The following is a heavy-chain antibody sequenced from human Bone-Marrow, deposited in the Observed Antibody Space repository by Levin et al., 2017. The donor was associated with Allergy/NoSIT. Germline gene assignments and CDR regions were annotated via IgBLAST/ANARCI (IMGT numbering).Heavy chain of an antibody. CDR1: GGSFSGYY. CDR3: ARVSHGDQLMDNWFDP. J-gene: IGHJ5*02. Sequence: PSPTLSLTCAVYGGSFSGYYWSWIRQPPGKGLEWIGEINHSGSTNYNPSLKSRVTISVDTSKNQFSLKLSSVTAADTAVYYCARVSHGDQLMDNWFDPWGQGTLVTVSS. CDR2: INHSGST. D-gene: IGHD4-17*01. V-gene: IGHV4-34*01.